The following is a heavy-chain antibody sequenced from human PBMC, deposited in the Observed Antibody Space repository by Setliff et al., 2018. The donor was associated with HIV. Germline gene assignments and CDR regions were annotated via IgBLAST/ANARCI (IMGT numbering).Heavy chain of an antibody. Sequence: GASVKVSCKGSGYIFNTNGISWVRQAPGQGLEWMGWISAYNGNTNYAQRFQGRVTMTTDTSTSTTYMELRSLRSDDTAVYFCARKKKDYYGSGSYSGYYYYYHMDVWGQGTTVTVS. V-gene: IGHV1-18*01. CDR1: GYIFNTNG. J-gene: IGHJ6*03. CDR2: ISAYNGNT. D-gene: IGHD3-10*01. CDR3: ARKKKDYYGSGSYSGYYYYYHMDV.